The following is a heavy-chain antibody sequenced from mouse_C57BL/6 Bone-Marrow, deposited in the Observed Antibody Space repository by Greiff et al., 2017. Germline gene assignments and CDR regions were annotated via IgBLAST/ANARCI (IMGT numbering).Heavy chain of an antibody. V-gene: IGHV1-74*01. CDR1: GYTFTSYW. CDR2: IHPSDSDT. Sequence: QVHLQQPGAELVKPGASVKVSCKASGYTFTSYWMHWVKQRPGQGLEWIGRIHPSDSDTNYNQKFKGKATLTVDKSSSTAYMQLSSLTSEDSAVYYCAIHPHYYGSYYFDYWGQGTTLTVSS. D-gene: IGHD1-1*01. J-gene: IGHJ2*01. CDR3: AIHPHYYGSYYFDY.